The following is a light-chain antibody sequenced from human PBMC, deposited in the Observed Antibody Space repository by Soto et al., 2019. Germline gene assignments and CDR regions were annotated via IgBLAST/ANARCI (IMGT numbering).Light chain of an antibody. V-gene: IGKV1-5*03. CDR3: QQYNSYSWT. J-gene: IGKJ1*01. Sequence: DIQMTQSPSTLSSSVGDRVTITCRASQTISSSLAWYQQKPGKAPKLLIYKASSLKSGVPSRFSGSGSGTEFTLTISSLQPDDFAAYYCQQYNSYSWTFGQGTKVDI. CDR1: QTISSS. CDR2: KAS.